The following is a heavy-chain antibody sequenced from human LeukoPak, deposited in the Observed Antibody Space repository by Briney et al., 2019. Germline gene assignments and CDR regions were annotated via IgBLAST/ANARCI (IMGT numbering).Heavy chain of an antibody. J-gene: IGHJ5*02. CDR2: IKTRTDGETT. V-gene: IGHV3-15*01. Sequence: PGGSLRLSCAASGFSFSNAWVSWVRQAPGKGLEWVGRIKTRTDGETTDYAAPVKGRFTISRDDSKNTLYLQMSSLKTEDTAVYYCAETHRYNHWGQGTLVTVSS. CDR3: AETHRYNH. D-gene: IGHD5-24*01. CDR1: GFSFSNAW.